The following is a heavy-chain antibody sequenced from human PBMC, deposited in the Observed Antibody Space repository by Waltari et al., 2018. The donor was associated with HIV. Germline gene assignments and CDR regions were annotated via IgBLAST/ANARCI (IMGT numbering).Heavy chain of an antibody. CDR3: ARDRKGRGYRSGNYYYGMDV. CDR2: ISSSSSYI. D-gene: IGHD3-10*01. V-gene: IGHV3-21*01. CDR1: GFTFSSYS. Sequence: EVQLVESGGGLVKPGGSLRLSCAASGFTFSSYSMNWVRQAPGKGLEWVSSISSSSSYIYYADSVKGRFTISRDNAKNSLYLQMNSLRAEDTAVYYCARDRKGRGYRSGNYYYGMDVWGQGP. J-gene: IGHJ6*02.